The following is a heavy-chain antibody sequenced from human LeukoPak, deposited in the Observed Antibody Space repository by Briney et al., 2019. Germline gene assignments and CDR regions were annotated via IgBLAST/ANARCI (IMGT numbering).Heavy chain of an antibody. CDR3: ITYNNRWS. V-gene: IGHV3-15*01. Sequence: GGSLRLSCAASGFTFSNDWMNWVRQAPGKGLEWVGRIKSRADGGTTDYAAPVKGRFTISRDDSKNTRYLQMNSLKSEDTAVYYCITYNNRWSWGQGTLVTVSS. D-gene: IGHD6-19*01. CDR1: GFTFSNDW. CDR2: IKSRADGGTT. J-gene: IGHJ5*02.